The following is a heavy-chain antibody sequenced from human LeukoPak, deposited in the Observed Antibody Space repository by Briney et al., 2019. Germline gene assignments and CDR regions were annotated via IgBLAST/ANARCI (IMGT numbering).Heavy chain of an antibody. CDR1: GYTFTSYG. V-gene: IGHV1-18*01. J-gene: IGHJ4*02. CDR3: ARDSPFDSGYYYVAGSDFDY. CDR2: ISAYNGNT. Sequence: GASVKVSCKVSGYTFTSYGISWVRQAPGQGLEWMGWISAYNGNTNYAQKLQGRVTMTTDTSTSTAYMELRSLRSDDTAVYYCARDSPFDSGYYYVAGSDFDYWGQGTLVTVSS. D-gene: IGHD3-22*01.